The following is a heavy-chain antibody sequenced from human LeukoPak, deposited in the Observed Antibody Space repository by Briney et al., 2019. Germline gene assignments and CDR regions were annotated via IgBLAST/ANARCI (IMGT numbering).Heavy chain of an antibody. CDR2: VSGSGGTT. D-gene: IGHD2-2*01. Sequence: PAGGSLRLSCAASGFTFNNYAMMWVRQAPGKGLEWVSLVSGSGGTTYYADSVKGRFTVSRDNSKNTLYLHMNSLGAVDTAVYYCAKSRLVSCSATSCHYSDYWGQGTLVTVSS. CDR3: AKSRLVSCSATSCHYSDY. CDR1: GFTFNNYA. V-gene: IGHV3-23*01. J-gene: IGHJ4*02.